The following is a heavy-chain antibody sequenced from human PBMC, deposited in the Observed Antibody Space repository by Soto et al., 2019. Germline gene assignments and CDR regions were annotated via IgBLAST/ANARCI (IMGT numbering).Heavy chain of an antibody. CDR1: GFTFSSYS. CDR2: ISSSGSYI. J-gene: IGHJ4*02. V-gene: IGHV3-21*01. Sequence: GGSLRLSCAASGFTFSSYSINWVRQAPGKGLEWVSSISSSGSYIYSADSVKGRFTISRDNAKNSLYLQMNSLRAEDTAVYYCARGRITMVRGVMKGAYFDYWGQGTLVTVSS. D-gene: IGHD3-10*01. CDR3: ARGRITMVRGVMKGAYFDY.